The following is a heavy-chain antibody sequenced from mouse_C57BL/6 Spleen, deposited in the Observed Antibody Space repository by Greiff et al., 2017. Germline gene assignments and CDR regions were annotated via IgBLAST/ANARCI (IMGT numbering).Heavy chain of an antibody. CDR1: GYSITSGYD. D-gene: IGHD1-1*01. CDR2: ISYSGST. J-gene: IGHJ3*01. CDR3: ATNYGSSYDPFAY. V-gene: IGHV3-1*01. Sequence: EVQLVESGPGMVKPSQSLSLTCTVTGYSITSGYDWHWIRHFPGNKLEWMGYISYSGSTNYNPSLKSRISITHDTSKNHFFLKLNSVTTEDTATYYCATNYGSSYDPFAYWGQGTLVTVSA.